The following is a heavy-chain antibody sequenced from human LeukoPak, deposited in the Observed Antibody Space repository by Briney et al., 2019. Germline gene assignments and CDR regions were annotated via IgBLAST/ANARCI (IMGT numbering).Heavy chain of an antibody. V-gene: IGHV3-30*18. CDR2: ISFDGSNK. D-gene: IGHD6-19*01. CDR3: AKDWAVATYLYYYMDV. CDR1: GFTFSSYG. Sequence: GGSLRLSCAASGFTFSSYGMHWVRQAPGKGLEWVAVISFDGSNKYYADSVKGRFTISRDNSKNTLFLQMNSLRAEDTALYYCAKDWAVATYLYYYMDVWGQGTTVTVS. J-gene: IGHJ6*03.